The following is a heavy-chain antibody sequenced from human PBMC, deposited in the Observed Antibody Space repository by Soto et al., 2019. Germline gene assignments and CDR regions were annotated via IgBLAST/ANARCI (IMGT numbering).Heavy chain of an antibody. CDR2: INHSGST. J-gene: IGHJ6*02. CDR3: ARSRAYYYYGMDV. CDR1: GGSFSGYY. V-gene: IGHV4-34*01. Sequence: QVQLQQWGAGLLKPSETLSLTCAVYGGSFSGYYWSWIRQPPGKGLEWIGEINHSGSTNYNPSLKRRAPXAXDXXKNQCSLKLSSVTAADTAVYYWARSRAYYYYGMDVWGQGTTVTVSS.